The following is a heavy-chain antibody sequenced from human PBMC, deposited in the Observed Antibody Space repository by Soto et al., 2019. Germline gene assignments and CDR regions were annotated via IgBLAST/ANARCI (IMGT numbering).Heavy chain of an antibody. CDR1: GYSFTSYD. CDR3: ARAPFLQYFYMDV. J-gene: IGHJ6*03. CDR2: INPNSGNT. D-gene: IGHD4-4*01. V-gene: IGHV1-8*01. Sequence: QVQLVQSGAEVKKPGASVKICCKASGYSFTSYDINWVRQATGQGLEWMGWINPNSGNTDYTQKFQGRVTMTRDTSISTAYMELSSLRSEDTAVYYCARAPFLQYFYMDVWGEGTSVTVSS.